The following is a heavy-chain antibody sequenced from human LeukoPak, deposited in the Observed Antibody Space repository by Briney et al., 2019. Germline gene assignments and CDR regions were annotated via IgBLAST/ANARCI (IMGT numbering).Heavy chain of an antibody. CDR1: GYIFISYA. D-gene: IGHD3-10*01. CDR2: INAGTGNT. Sequence: ASVKVSCKASGYIFISYAMHWVRQAPGQRLEWMGSINAGTGNTKYSQEFQGRVTITRDTSASTAYMELSSLRSEDMAVYYCARGAKFRSYGSGTYYTSLPFDPWGQGTLVTVSS. CDR3: ARGAKFRSYGSGTYYTSLPFDP. J-gene: IGHJ5*02. V-gene: IGHV1-3*03.